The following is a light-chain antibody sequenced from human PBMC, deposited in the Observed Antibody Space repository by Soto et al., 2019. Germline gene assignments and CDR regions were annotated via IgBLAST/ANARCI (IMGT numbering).Light chain of an antibody. Sequence: DIQLTQSPSLLSASVGDRVTITCRASHDISTYLAWYQQKPGKAPKLMIYEASTLQSGVPSRFSGSGSGTEFTLTISGLLPEDFATYHCQQLKTLPFTSGQGTRLDTK. CDR2: EAS. V-gene: IGKV1-9*01. CDR3: QQLKTLPFT. CDR1: HDISTY. J-gene: IGKJ5*01.